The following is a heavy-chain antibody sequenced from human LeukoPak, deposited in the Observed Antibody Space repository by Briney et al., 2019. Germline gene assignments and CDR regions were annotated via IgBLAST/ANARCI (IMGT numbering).Heavy chain of an antibody. V-gene: IGHV3-9*01. CDR3: ARGTQGGLGVTKNHELDY. J-gene: IGHJ4*02. D-gene: IGHD3-10*01. CDR1: GFTFDDYA. CDR2: ISWNSGSI. Sequence: GGSLRLSCAASGFTFDDYAMHWVRQTPGKGLEWVSGISWNSGSIGYADSVKGRFTISRDNAKNSLYLQMNSLRAEDTAVYYCARGTQGGLGVTKNHELDYWGQGTLVTVSS.